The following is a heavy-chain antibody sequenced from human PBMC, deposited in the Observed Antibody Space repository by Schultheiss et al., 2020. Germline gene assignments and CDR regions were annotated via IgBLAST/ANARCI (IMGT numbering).Heavy chain of an antibody. CDR2: VKSKTDGGTT. V-gene: IGHV3-15*01. CDR3: TTDYRRGYIYGTYDY. J-gene: IGHJ4*02. CDR1: GFTFSDAW. D-gene: IGHD5-18*01. Sequence: GGSLRLSCAASGFTFSDAWMSWVRQAPGKGLEWIGRVKSKTDGGTTDYAAPVKGRFTISRDDSKTTLYLQMNSLKTEDTAVYYCTTDYRRGYIYGTYDYWGQGTLVTVSS.